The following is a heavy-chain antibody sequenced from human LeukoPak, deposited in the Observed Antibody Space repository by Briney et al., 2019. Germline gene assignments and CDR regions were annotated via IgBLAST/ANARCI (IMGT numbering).Heavy chain of an antibody. V-gene: IGHV4-38-2*02. J-gene: IGHJ3*02. CDR3: ARVAVGRCLDI. D-gene: IGHD2-15*01. CDR2: IYHSGST. Sequence: SETLSLTCTVSGGSITTYYWSWIRQPPGKGLEWIGSIYHSGSTYYNPSLKSRVTISVDTSKNQFSLKLSSVTAADTAVYYCARVAVGRCLDIWGQGTMVTVSS. CDR1: GGSITTYY.